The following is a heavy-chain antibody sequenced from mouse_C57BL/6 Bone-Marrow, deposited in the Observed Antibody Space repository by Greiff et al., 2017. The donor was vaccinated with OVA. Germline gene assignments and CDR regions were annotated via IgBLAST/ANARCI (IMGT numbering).Heavy chain of an antibody. V-gene: IGHV1-80*01. CDR1: GYAFSSYW. Sequence: LQESGAELVKPGASVKISCKASGYAFSSYWMNWVKQRPGKGLEWIGQIYPGDGDTNYNGKFKGKATLTADKSSSTDYMQLSSLTSEDSAVYYCARLYYGSSDWYFDVWGTGTTVTVSS. D-gene: IGHD1-1*01. J-gene: IGHJ1*03. CDR3: ARLYYGSSDWYFDV. CDR2: IYPGDGDT.